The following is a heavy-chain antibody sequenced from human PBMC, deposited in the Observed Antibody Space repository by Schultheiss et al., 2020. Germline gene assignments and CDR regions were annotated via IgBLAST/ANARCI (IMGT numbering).Heavy chain of an antibody. CDR1: GGSISSSSYY. V-gene: IGHV4-39*07. CDR2: IYHSGST. CDR3: ARDRSSRPGLDY. Sequence: SETLSLTCTVSGGSISSSSYYWGWIRQPPGKGLEWIGEIYHSGSTYYNPSLKSRVTISVDTSKNQFSLKLSSVTAADTAVYYCARDRSSRPGLDYWGQGTLVNVSS. J-gene: IGHJ4*02.